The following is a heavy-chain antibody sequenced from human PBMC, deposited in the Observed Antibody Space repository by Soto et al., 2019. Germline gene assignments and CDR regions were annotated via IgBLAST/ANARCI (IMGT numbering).Heavy chain of an antibody. D-gene: IGHD2-15*01. CDR1: GFTFSSYG. J-gene: IGHJ6*02. Sequence: QVQLVESGGGVVQPGRSLRLSCAASGFTFSSYGMHWVRQAPGKGLEWVAVISYDGSNKYYADSVKGRFTISRDNSKNTLYLQMNSLRAEDTAVYYCAKDPRRYCSGGSCYFYGMHVWGQGTTVTVSS. CDR3: AKDPRRYCSGGSCYFYGMHV. CDR2: ISYDGSNK. V-gene: IGHV3-30*18.